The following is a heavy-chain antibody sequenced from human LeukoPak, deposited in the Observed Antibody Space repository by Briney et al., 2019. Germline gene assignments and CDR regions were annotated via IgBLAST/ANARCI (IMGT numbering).Heavy chain of an antibody. Sequence: GSLLLSCAASGFTFSSYSMNWVRQAPGKGLEWVSYISSSSSTIYYADSVKGRFTISRDNAKNSLYLQMNSLRAEDTAVYYCARASWFGELLSPMDVWGKGTTVTVSS. CDR1: GFTFSSYS. V-gene: IGHV3-48*01. J-gene: IGHJ6*03. CDR3: ARASWFGELLSPMDV. CDR2: ISSSSSTI. D-gene: IGHD3-10*01.